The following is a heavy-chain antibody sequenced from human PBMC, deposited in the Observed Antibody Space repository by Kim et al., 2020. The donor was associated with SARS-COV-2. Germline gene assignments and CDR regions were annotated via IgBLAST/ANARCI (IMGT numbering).Heavy chain of an antibody. J-gene: IGHJ6*02. V-gene: IGHV3-66*01. CDR3: SAKLLWFGDNGMDG. Sequence: GGSLRLSCAASGFTVSTNDMSWVRQAPGKGLEWVASIFGSGNNNYSDSSVGGLTTTCDNSKNKPYFQLISLRAEDTAADHYSAKLLWFGDNGMDGGGQGT. CDR1: GFTVSTND. D-gene: IGHD3-10*01. CDR2: IFGSGNN.